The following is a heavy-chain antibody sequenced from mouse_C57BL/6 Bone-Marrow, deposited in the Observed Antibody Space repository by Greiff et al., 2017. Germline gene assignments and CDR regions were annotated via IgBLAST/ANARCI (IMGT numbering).Heavy chain of an antibody. V-gene: IGHV1-64*01. Sequence: QVQLQQPGAELVKPGASVKLSCKASGYTFTSYWMHWVKQRPGQGLEWIGMIHPNSGSTNYNEKFKSKATLTVDKSSSTAYMQRSSLTAEDSAVYYCARRRRWYFDVWGTGTTVTVSS. J-gene: IGHJ1*03. CDR3: ARRRRWYFDV. CDR2: IHPNSGST. CDR1: GYTFTSYW.